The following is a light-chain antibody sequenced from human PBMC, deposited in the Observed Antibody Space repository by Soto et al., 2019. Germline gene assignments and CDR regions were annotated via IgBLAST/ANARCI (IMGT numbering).Light chain of an antibody. CDR2: GAS. CDR1: QSVSNNY. CDR3: QQYGSSGT. J-gene: IGKJ1*01. Sequence: EIVLTESPGTLSLSLVERSTVSFRASQSVSNNYLAWYQQKPGQAPRLLIYGASNRATGIPDRFSGSGSGTDFTLTISRLEPEDFAVYYCQQYGSSGTFGQGTKVDIK. V-gene: IGKV3-20*01.